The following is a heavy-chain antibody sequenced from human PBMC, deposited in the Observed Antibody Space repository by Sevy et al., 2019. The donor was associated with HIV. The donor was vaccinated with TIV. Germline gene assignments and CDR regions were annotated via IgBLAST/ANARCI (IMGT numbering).Heavy chain of an antibody. CDR3: ARDLWYRVGGKPRSTDAFDI. J-gene: IGHJ3*02. CDR2: INPNSGGT. CDR1: GYTFTGYY. V-gene: IGHV1-2*02. D-gene: IGHD1-26*01. Sequence: ASVKVSCKASGYTFTGYYMHWVRQAPGQGLEWMGWINPNSGGTNYAQKFQGRVTMTRDTSISTAYMELSRLRSDDTAVYYCARDLWYRVGGKPRSTDAFDIWGQGTMVTVSS.